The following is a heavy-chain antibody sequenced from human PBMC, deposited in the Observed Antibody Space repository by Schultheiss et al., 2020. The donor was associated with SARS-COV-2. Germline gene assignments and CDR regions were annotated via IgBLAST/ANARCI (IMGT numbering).Heavy chain of an antibody. CDR2: INHSGST. J-gene: IGHJ4*02. Sequence: SQTLSLTCTVSGGSISSGGYYWSWIRQHPGKGLEWIGEINHSGSTNYNPSLKSRVTISVDTSKNQFSLKLSSVTAADTAVYYCARESFQLGIPREIDYWGQGTLVTVSS. CDR1: GGSISSGGYY. CDR3: ARESFQLGIPREIDY. V-gene: IGHV4-31*03. D-gene: IGHD7-27*01.